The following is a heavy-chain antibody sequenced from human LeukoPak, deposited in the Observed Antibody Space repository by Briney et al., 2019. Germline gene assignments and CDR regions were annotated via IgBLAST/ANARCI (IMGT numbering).Heavy chain of an antibody. CDR1: GASISSYY. CDR3: ARHRYYYDSSGYYYQP. CDR2: IYYSGST. J-gene: IGHJ5*02. D-gene: IGHD3-22*01. V-gene: IGHV4-59*01. Sequence: SETLSLTCTVSGASISSYYWSWIQQPPGKGLGWIGYIYYSGSTNYNPSLKSRVTISVDTSKNQFSLRLSSVTAADTAVYYCARHRYYYDSSGYYYQPWGQGTLVTVSS.